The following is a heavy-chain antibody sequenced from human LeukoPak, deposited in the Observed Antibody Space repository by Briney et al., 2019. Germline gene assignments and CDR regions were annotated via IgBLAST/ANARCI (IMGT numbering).Heavy chain of an antibody. Sequence: KTSETLSLTCTVSGGSISNYYWSWIRQSPEKGREWIGYIHESGSNNYNPSLKSRVTISVETSKNQSSLKLSSVTAADTAVYYCARLDAAAGRYLQFFYWGQGTLATVSS. CDR1: GGSISNYY. V-gene: IGHV4-59*08. J-gene: IGHJ4*02. CDR2: IHESGSN. CDR3: ARLDAAAGRYLQFFY. D-gene: IGHD5-24*01.